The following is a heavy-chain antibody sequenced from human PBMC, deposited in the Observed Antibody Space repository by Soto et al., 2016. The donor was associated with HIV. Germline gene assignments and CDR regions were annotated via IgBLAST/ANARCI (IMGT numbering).Heavy chain of an antibody. CDR2: ISGDGGST. J-gene: IGHJ3*02. D-gene: IGHD3-16*01. CDR3: AKDMLNHLMMGAFDI. Sequence: EVQLVESGGGVVQPGGSLRLSCAASGFTFDDYAMHWVRQAPGKGLEWVSLISGDGGSTYYADSVKGRFTISRDNSKNSLYLQMNSLRTEDTALYYCAKDMLNHLMMGAFDIWGQRDNGHRLF. V-gene: IGHV3-43*02. CDR1: GFTFDDYA.